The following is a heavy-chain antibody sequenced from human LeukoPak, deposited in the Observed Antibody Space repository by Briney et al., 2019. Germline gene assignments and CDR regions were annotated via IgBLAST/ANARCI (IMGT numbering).Heavy chain of an antibody. D-gene: IGHD3-3*01. CDR1: GGTFSNYA. CDR3: ARDQTYDFWSGSVIDY. CDR2: ISAYNGNT. J-gene: IGHJ4*02. V-gene: IGHV1-18*01. Sequence: ASVKVSCKASGGTFSNYAISWVRQAPGQGLEWMGWISAYNGNTNYAQKLQGRVTMTTDTSTSTAYMELRSLRSDDTAVYYCARDQTYDFWSGSVIDYWGQGTLVTVSS.